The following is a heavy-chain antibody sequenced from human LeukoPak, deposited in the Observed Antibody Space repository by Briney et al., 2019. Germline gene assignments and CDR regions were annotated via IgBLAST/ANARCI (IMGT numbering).Heavy chain of an antibody. CDR2: ISGTSGNT. CDR3: ARGPGSRGIFDY. D-gene: IGHD3-10*01. CDR1: GFTFSIYA. V-gene: IGHV3-23*01. J-gene: IGHJ4*02. Sequence: GGSLRLSCAASGFTFSIYAMSWVRQAPGKGLEWVSSISGTSGNTYYADSVKGRFAISRDNSKDTLYLQMNSLRAEDTAVYYCARGPGSRGIFDYWGQGTLVTVSS.